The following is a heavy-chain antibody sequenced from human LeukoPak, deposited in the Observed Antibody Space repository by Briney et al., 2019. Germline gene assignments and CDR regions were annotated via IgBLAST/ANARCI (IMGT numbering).Heavy chain of an antibody. D-gene: IGHD5-12*01. CDR2: VNPNSGGT. Sequence: GASVKVSCKASGYTFTGYYMHWVRQAPGQGLEWMGWVNPNSGGTNYAQKFQGRVTMTRDTSISTAYMELSRLRSDDMAVYYCARVEWLRLAQQLETNWFDPWGQGTLVTVSS. J-gene: IGHJ5*02. CDR3: ARVEWLRLAQQLETNWFDP. V-gene: IGHV1-2*02. CDR1: GYTFTGYY.